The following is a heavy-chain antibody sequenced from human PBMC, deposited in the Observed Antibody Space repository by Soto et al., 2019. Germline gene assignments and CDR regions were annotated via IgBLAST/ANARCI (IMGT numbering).Heavy chain of an antibody. V-gene: IGHV3-9*01. CDR1: GFTFSSYG. Sequence: GGSLRLSCAASGFTFSSYGMHWVRQAPGKGLEWVAVISWNGANIGYADSVKGRFTISRDNAKSSLYLQMDSLRVEDTALYYCVKDMAGTGAFDMWGQGTMVTVSS. D-gene: IGHD1-1*01. J-gene: IGHJ3*02. CDR2: ISWNGANI. CDR3: VKDMAGTGAFDM.